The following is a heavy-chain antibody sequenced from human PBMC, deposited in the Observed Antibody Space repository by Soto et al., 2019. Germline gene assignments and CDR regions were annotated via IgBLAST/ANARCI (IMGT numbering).Heavy chain of an antibody. CDR1: GDTFSFYT. D-gene: IGHD3-10*01. Sequence: QVQLVQSGTEVKKPGSSVKVSCKASGDTFSFYTINWVRQAPGLGLEWVGRINPIVSMSNYAQKFQGRVSMTADTSTSTASTELRCLRSDDTAMYFCAASYGSGYRAFDYWGQGALVIVSS. CDR2: INPIVSMS. CDR3: AASYGSGYRAFDY. V-gene: IGHV1-69*02. J-gene: IGHJ4*02.